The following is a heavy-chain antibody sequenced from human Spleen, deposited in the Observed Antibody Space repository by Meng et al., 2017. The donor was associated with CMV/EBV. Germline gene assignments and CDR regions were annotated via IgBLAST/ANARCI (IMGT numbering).Heavy chain of an antibody. V-gene: IGHV3-7*01. Sequence: GGSLRLSCATSGFTFSSYWMSWVRQAPGKGLEWVANVKQDGSKKYYVDSVKGRFTISRDNAKNSLYLQMNSLRAEDTAVYYCAVSTYSSSWYGPFYYYYGMDVWGQGTTVTVSS. D-gene: IGHD6-13*01. CDR1: GFTFSSYW. CDR2: VKQDGSKK. CDR3: AVSTYSSSWYGPFYYYYGMDV. J-gene: IGHJ6*02.